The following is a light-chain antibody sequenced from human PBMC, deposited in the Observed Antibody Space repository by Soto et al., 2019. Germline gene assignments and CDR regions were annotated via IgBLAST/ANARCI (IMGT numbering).Light chain of an antibody. CDR2: GAS. CDR1: ESVFGY. CDR3: QQYGRSPFT. V-gene: IGKV3-20*01. J-gene: IGKJ3*01. Sequence: EVVLTQSPATLSLSPGERATLSCRASESVFGYLAWYQHKPGQAPRLLIYGASSRATGVPDRFSASGSGTDFTLTISRLEPEDFAVYYCQQYGRSPFTFGPGTKVDN.